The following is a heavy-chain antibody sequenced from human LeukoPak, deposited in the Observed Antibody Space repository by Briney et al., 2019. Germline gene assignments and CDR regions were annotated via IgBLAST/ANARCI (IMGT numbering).Heavy chain of an antibody. CDR2: IYFSGTT. D-gene: IGHD3-22*01. Sequence: SETLSLTCTVSAGSMSSSGYYWGWIRQPPGKGPQWIGSIYFSGTTYHSPSLKGRVAISVDAPKNQFSLKLTSVTAADTAVYYCVRTYYYDTSGSYQGVYYFDSWGQGTLVTVST. CDR3: VRTYYYDTSGSYQGVYYFDS. V-gene: IGHV4-39*01. J-gene: IGHJ4*02. CDR1: AGSMSSSGYY.